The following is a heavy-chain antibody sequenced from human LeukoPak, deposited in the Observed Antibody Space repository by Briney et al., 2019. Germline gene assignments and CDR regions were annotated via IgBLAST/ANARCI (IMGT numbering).Heavy chain of an antibody. V-gene: IGHV4-59*01. CDR3: ARGDYYGSGYWFDP. D-gene: IGHD3-10*01. CDR1: GGSISSYY. CDR2: IYYSGST. Sequence: SETLSLTCTVSGGSISSYYCGWIRQPPGKGLEWIGYIYYSGSTNYNPSLKSRVTISVDTSKNQFSLKLSSVTAADTAVYYCARGDYYGSGYWFDPWGQGTLVTVSS. J-gene: IGHJ5*02.